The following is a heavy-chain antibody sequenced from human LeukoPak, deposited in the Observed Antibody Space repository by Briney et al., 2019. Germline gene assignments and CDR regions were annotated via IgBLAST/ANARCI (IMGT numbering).Heavy chain of an antibody. D-gene: IGHD3-22*01. CDR3: ASSAYYYDSSGYSPNY. CDR2: IDPDGSST. CDR1: GFSLRKYW. J-gene: IGHJ4*02. V-gene: IGHV3-74*01. Sequence: GGSLRLSCAASGFSLRKYWMHWVRQAPGKGLVWVSRIDPDGSSTSHADSVKGRFTVSRDNAKNTLYLEMTSLRVEDTAVYYCASSAYYYDSSGYSPNYWGQGTLVTVSS.